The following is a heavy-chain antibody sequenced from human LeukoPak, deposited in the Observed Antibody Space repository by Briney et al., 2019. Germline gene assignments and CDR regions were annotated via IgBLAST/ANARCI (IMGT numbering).Heavy chain of an antibody. J-gene: IGHJ5*02. CDR3: ARGGGSYSSWFDP. CDR1: GYTFTSYG. Sequence: GASVKVSCKASGYTFTSYGISWVRQAPGQGLEWMGWISAYNGNTNYTQKLQGRVTMTTDTSTSTVYMELSSLRSEDTAVYYCARGGGSYSSWFDPWGQGTLVTVSS. CDR2: ISAYNGNT. D-gene: IGHD1-26*01. V-gene: IGHV1-18*01.